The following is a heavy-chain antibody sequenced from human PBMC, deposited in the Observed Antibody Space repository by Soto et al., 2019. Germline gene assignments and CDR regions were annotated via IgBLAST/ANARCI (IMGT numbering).Heavy chain of an antibody. CDR2: ISAYNGNT. V-gene: IGHV1-18*01. CDR1: GYTFTSYG. CDR3: ARAYSRSSAALDY. Sequence: SVKVSCKASGYTFTSYGIGWVRQAPGQGIEWMGWISAYNGNTNYAQKLQGSVTMTTDTSTSTAYMELRSLRSDDTAVYYCARAYSRSSAALDYWGQGTLVTVSS. D-gene: IGHD6-6*01. J-gene: IGHJ4*02.